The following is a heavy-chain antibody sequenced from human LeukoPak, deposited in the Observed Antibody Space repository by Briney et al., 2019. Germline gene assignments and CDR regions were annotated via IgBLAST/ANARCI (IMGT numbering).Heavy chain of an antibody. Sequence: GGSLRLSCVGSGFTISNYLMNWVRQAPGKGLEWVSFISSTGGTIYYADAVKGRFTVSRDNAKNSLLLQMNSLRAEDTALYYCARGYSRAAFDIWGQGTMVTVSS. V-gene: IGHV3-48*01. CDR2: ISSTGGTI. CDR1: GFTISNYL. D-gene: IGHD2-15*01. CDR3: ARGYSRAAFDI. J-gene: IGHJ3*02.